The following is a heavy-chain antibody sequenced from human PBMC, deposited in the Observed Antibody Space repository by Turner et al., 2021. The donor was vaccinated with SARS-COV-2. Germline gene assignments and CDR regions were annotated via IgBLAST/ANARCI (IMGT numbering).Heavy chain of an antibody. V-gene: IGHV3-9*01. CDR2: VTWNSDHV. Sequence: EVQLVESGGGLVQPGRSLRLSCVASGFKFDDYGMHWVRQAPGKGLEWVSGVTWNSDHVGYADSVKGRFTVSRDNAKNTLFLQMDRLRADDKAFYYCAKEFLEVSHLGGADCWGQGTLVTVSS. CDR1: GFKFDDYG. D-gene: IGHD3-3*01. J-gene: IGHJ4*02. CDR3: AKEFLEVSHLGGADC.